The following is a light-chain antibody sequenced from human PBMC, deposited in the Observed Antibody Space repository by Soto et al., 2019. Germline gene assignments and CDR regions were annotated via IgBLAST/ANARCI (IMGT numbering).Light chain of an antibody. V-gene: IGLV2-23*01. CDR1: SSDVGSYNL. CDR3: CSYAGSSTYV. Sequence: QSVLTQPASVSGSPGQSITISCTGTSSDVGSYNLVSWYQQHPGKAPKLMIYEGSKRPSGVSNRFSGSKSGNTASLTISGLQADDEADYHCCSYAGSSTYVFGTGTKVTVL. J-gene: IGLJ1*01. CDR2: EGS.